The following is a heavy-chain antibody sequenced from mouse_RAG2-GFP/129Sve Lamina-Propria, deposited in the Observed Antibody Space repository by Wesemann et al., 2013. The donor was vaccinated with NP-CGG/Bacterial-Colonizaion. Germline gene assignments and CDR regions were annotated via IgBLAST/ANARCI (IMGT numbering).Heavy chain of an antibody. Sequence: NGDTSYNQKFKGKATLTADKSSSTAYMELRSLTSEDSAVYYCARVDDYAYYAMDYWGQGTSVTVSS. V-gene: IGHV1-22*01. J-gene: IGHJ4*01. D-gene: IGHD2-4*01. CDR3: SEDSAVYYCARVDDYAYYAMDY.